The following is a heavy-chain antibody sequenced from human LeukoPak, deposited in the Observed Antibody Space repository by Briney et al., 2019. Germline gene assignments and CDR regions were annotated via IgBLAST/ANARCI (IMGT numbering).Heavy chain of an antibody. CDR2: ISWSSGSI. Sequence: GRSLRLSCAASGFTFDDYAMHWVRQAPGKGLEWVSGISWSSGSIGYADSVKGRFTISRDNAKNSLYLQMNSLRAEDTALYYCAKVGDRSGFDYWGQGTLVTVSS. CDR3: AKVGDRSGFDY. D-gene: IGHD6-25*01. V-gene: IGHV3-9*01. J-gene: IGHJ4*02. CDR1: GFTFDDYA.